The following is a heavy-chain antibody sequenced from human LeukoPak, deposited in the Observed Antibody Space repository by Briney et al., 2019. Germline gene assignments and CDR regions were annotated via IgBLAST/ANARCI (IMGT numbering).Heavy chain of an antibody. CDR3: ARVCGGDCYSDGCYFDY. J-gene: IGHJ4*02. V-gene: IGHV4-39*01. CDR2: IYYSGST. CDR1: GGSISSSSYY. Sequence: SETLSLTCTVSGGSISSSSYYWGWIRQPPGKGLEWIGSIYYSGSTYYNPSLKSRVTISVDTSKNQFSLKLSSVTAADTAVYYCARVCGGDCYSDGCYFDYWGQGTLVTVSS. D-gene: IGHD2-21*02.